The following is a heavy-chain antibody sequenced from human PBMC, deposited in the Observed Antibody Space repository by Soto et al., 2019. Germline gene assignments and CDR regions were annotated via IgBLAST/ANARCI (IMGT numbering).Heavy chain of an antibody. J-gene: IGHJ5*02. D-gene: IGHD3-22*01. Sequence: SVKVSCKASGGTFSNYGVNWVRQAPGQGLEWMGGVIPLFGAANYAQKFQGRVTITADASTSMVYMQLSSLRSEDTAVYYCAREQHDPYDASGYYFNWFDPWGQGTLVTVSS. CDR1: GGTFSNYG. V-gene: IGHV1-69*13. CDR2: VIPLFGAA. CDR3: AREQHDPYDASGYYFNWFDP.